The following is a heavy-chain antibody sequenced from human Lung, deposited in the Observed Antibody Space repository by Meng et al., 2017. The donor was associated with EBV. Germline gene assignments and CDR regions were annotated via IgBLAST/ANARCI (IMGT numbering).Heavy chain of an antibody. V-gene: IGHV4-30-4*01. Sequence: VHLEESGPGLVKPSQTLSLTCSVSGDSINSRDYYWSWIRQPPGKGLEWIGYIYYSGNPYYNPSLMSRVTISVDTSRNQFSLKLTSVTAADTAVYYCAREYSSSSGLPGPWGQGTLVTVSS. J-gene: IGHJ5*02. CDR2: IYYSGNP. CDR1: GDSINSRDYY. CDR3: AREYSSSSGLPGP. D-gene: IGHD6-6*01.